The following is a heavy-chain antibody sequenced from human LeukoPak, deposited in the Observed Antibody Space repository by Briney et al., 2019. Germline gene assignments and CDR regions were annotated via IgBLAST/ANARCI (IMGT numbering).Heavy chain of an antibody. V-gene: IGHV3-30*04. CDR1: GFTFSSYA. J-gene: IGHJ3*02. D-gene: IGHD3-3*01. Sequence: QPGRSLRLSCAASGFTFSSYAIHWVRQAPGKGLEWVAVISYDGINKYYADSVKGRFTISRDNSKNTLYLQMNSLRAEDTAVYYCARDILEWFYRGDAFDIWGQGTMVTVSS. CDR3: ARDILEWFYRGDAFDI. CDR2: ISYDGINK.